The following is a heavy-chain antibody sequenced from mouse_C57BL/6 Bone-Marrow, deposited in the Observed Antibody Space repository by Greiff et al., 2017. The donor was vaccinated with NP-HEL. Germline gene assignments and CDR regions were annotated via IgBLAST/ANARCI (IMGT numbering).Heavy chain of an antibody. CDR1: GYTFTSYW. D-gene: IGHD2-1*01. Sequence: VKLQQPGAELVRPGSSVKLSCKASGYTFTSYWMHWVKQRPIQGLEWIGNIDPSDSETHYNQKFKDKATLTVDKSSSTAYMQLSSLTSEDSAVYYCARKGDGNPAWFAYWGQGTLVTVSA. CDR3: ARKGDGNPAWFAY. CDR2: IDPSDSET. J-gene: IGHJ3*01. V-gene: IGHV1-52*01.